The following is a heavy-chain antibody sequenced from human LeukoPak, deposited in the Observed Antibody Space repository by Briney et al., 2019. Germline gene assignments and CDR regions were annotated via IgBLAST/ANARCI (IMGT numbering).Heavy chain of an antibody. Sequence: SVKVSCKASGGTFSSYAISWVRQAPGQGLEWMGGIIPIFGTANYAQKFQGRVTITADKSTSTAYMELSSLRSEDTAVYYCARSNIAARPDYYYYMDVWGKGTTVTVSS. J-gene: IGHJ6*03. D-gene: IGHD6-6*01. V-gene: IGHV1-69*06. CDR3: ARSNIAARPDYYYYMDV. CDR2: IIPIFGTA. CDR1: GGTFSSYA.